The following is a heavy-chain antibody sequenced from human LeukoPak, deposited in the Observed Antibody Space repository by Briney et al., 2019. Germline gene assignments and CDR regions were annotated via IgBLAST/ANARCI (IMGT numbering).Heavy chain of an antibody. CDR3: ARDYIVVVPTALRRYYYYYMDV. J-gene: IGHJ6*03. Sequence: SETLSLTCTVSGVSISSGDYYWSWIRQPPGKGLERIAYIYYSGSTYYNPSLKSRVTISVVTSKNQFSLKLSSVTAADTAVYYCARDYIVVVPTALRRYYYYYMDVWGKGTMVTVSS. CDR2: IYYSGST. D-gene: IGHD2-2*01. V-gene: IGHV4-30-4*08. CDR1: GVSISSGDYY.